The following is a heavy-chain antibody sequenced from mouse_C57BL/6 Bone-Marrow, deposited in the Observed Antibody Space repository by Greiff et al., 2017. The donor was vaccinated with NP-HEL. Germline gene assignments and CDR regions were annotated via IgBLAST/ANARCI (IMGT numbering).Heavy chain of an antibody. J-gene: IGHJ2*01. CDR2: IDPANGKT. V-gene: IGHV14-3*01. CDR1: GFNITNTY. D-gene: IGHD1-1*01. Sequence: VAELVRPGASVTLSCTASGFNITNTYMHWVKQRPEQGLEWIGRIDPANGKTKYAPKFQGKATITADTSSNTAYLQLISLTSEDTAIYYCARRGPRYGSHYFDYWGQGTTLTVSS. CDR3: ARRGPRYGSHYFDY.